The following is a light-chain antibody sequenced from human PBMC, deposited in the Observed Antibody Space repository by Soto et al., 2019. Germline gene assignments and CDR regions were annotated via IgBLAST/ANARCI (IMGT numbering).Light chain of an antibody. CDR1: QAVGSN. Sequence: IVLTQSPATLSVSPGERATLSCRASQAVGSNLAWYQQRPGQAPRLLIYDASTRATGIPHRFSGGGSGSDFTLTLSGLQHEDSATYYCQQNFSPFVTFGAGTKVEV. CDR3: QQNFSPFVT. CDR2: DAS. J-gene: IGKJ4*01. V-gene: IGKV3-15*01.